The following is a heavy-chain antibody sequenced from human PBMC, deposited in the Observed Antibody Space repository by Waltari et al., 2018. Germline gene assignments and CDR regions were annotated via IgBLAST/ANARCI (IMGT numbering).Heavy chain of an antibody. CDR2: ISYNEVNK. D-gene: IGHD2-2*01. CDR3: ARDYCDRTSCHGRDV. J-gene: IGHJ6*02. Sequence: QVQLVESGGGVVQPGRSLRLSCAASAFTFRSYAMHWVRQAPGKGLGGVAVISYNEVNKYYLDSVKGRFTISRDNSKNTLCLQMNSLSADDTAVYYCARDYCDRTSCHGRDVWGQGTTVTVSS. V-gene: IGHV3-30*04. CDR1: AFTFRSYA.